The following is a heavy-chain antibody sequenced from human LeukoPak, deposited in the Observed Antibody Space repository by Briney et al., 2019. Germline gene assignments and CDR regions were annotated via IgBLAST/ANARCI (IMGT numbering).Heavy chain of an antibody. Sequence: GGSLRLSCAASGFTFSSYSMNWVRQAPGKGLEWVSSISSSSSYIYYADSVKGRFTISRDNAKNSLYLQMNSLRAEDTAVYYCARDLAYCGGDCYPNAFDIWGKGTTVTVSS. CDR3: ARDLAYCGGDCYPNAFDI. V-gene: IGHV3-21*01. J-gene: IGHJ6*04. CDR1: GFTFSSYS. CDR2: ISSSSSYI. D-gene: IGHD2-21*02.